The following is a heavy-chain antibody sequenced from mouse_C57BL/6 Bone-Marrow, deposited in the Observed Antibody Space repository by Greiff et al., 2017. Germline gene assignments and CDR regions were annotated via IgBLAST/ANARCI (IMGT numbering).Heavy chain of an antibody. J-gene: IGHJ2*01. CDR1: GYTFTSYW. CDR3: ERIYCDYDRYY. V-gene: IGHV1-55*01. Sequence: QVQLQQPGAELVKPGASVKMSCTASGYTFTSYWITWVKQRPGQGLEWIGDIYPGSGSTNYNEKFKSKATLPVDTSSNTAYMQLSSLTSEDSAVFDRERIYCDYDRYYWGQGTTLTVSS. D-gene: IGHD2-4*01. CDR2: IYPGSGST.